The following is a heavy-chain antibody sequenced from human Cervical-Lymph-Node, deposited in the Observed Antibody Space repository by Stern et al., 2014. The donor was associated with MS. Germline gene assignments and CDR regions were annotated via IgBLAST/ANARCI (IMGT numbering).Heavy chain of an antibody. V-gene: IGHV3-53*01. J-gene: IGHJ5*02. D-gene: IGHD3-22*01. CDR1: GFTVSSNY. CDR3: ARVTYYYDKGWFDP. Sequence: EVQLVESGGGLIQPGGSLRLSCAASGFTVSSNYMSWVRQAPGKGLEWVSVIYSGGSTYYADSVKGRFPISRDNSKNTLYLQMNSLRAEDTAVYYCARVTYYYDKGWFDPWGQGTLVTVSS. CDR2: IYSGGST.